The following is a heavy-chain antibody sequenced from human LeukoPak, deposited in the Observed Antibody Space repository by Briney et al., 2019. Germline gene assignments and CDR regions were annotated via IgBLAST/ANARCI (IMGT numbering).Heavy chain of an antibody. Sequence: PGGSLRLSCAASGFTFSSYGMHWVRQAPGKGLGWVAVIWYDGNNKYYADSVKGRFTISRDNSKNTLYLQMNSLRAEDTAVYYCARDLGAGLGEAFVIWGQGTVVTVSS. J-gene: IGHJ3*02. CDR3: ARDLGAGLGEAFVI. V-gene: IGHV3-33*01. D-gene: IGHD3-16*01. CDR1: GFTFSSYG. CDR2: IWYDGNNK.